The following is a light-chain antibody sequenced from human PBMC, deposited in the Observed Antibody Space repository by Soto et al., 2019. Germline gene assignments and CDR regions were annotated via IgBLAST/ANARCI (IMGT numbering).Light chain of an antibody. J-gene: IGKJ1*01. CDR2: DVS. Sequence: EIVLTQSPATLSSFPGDRVTLSCRASQSVSSYLAWYQQKPGQAPRLLLYDVSNRATGIPARFSGSGSGTDFTLTISSLEPEDFAVYYCQQRSNWPPWTFGQGTKVDIK. CDR1: QSVSSY. CDR3: QQRSNWPPWT. V-gene: IGKV3-11*01.